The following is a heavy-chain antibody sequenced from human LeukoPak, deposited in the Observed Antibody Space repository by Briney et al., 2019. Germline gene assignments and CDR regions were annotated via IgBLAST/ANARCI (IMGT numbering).Heavy chain of an antibody. Sequence: GGSLRLSCAASGFTFSGYSMDWVRQAPGKGLEWVSSISSSSSIYYAAPVKGRFTISRDNAKNSLYLQMNSLRAEDTAVYYCARDDLRGYSSSWYGIFDYWGQGTLVTVSS. J-gene: IGHJ4*02. V-gene: IGHV3-21*01. CDR1: GFTFSGYS. D-gene: IGHD6-13*01. CDR3: ARDDLRGYSSSWYGIFDY. CDR2: ISSSSSI.